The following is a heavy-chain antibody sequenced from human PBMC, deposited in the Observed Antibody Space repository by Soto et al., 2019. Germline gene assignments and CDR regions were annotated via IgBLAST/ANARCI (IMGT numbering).Heavy chain of an antibody. CDR3: ARDLTTYYDFWSGAPDYGMDV. D-gene: IGHD3-3*01. V-gene: IGHV1-18*04. CDR1: GYTFTSYG. Sequence: ASVKVSCKASGYTFTSYGISWVRQAPGQGLEWMGWISAYNGNTNYAQKLQGRVTMTTDTSTSTAYMELRSLRSDDTAVYYCARDLTTYYDFWSGAPDYGMDVWGQGTTVTVSS. CDR2: ISAYNGNT. J-gene: IGHJ6*02.